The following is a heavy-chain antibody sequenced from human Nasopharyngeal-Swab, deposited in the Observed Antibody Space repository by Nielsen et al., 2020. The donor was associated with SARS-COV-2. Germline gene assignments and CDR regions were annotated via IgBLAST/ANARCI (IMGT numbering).Heavy chain of an antibody. CDR3: AKGYGGAPTNCFDP. Sequence: WIRQPPGKGLEWVSAISGDGRSTYYADSAKGRFTISRDTAKNTLYLEMNNLRAEDTALYHCAKGYGGAPTNCFDPWGQGALVTVSS. V-gene: IGHV3-23*01. J-gene: IGHJ5*02. D-gene: IGHD5-24*01. CDR2: ISGDGRST.